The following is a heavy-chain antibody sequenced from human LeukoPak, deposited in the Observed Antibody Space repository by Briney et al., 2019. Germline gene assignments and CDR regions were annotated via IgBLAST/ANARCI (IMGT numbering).Heavy chain of an antibody. CDR3: ARGHWSSSFDY. Sequence: PSETLSLTCAVYGGSFSGYYWSWIRQPPGKGLEWIGEINHSGSTNYNPSLKSRVTISVDTSKNQFSLKLSSVTAADTAVYYCARGHWSSSFDYWGQGTLVTVSS. V-gene: IGHV4-34*01. CDR2: INHSGST. CDR1: GGSFSGYY. D-gene: IGHD6-6*01. J-gene: IGHJ4*02.